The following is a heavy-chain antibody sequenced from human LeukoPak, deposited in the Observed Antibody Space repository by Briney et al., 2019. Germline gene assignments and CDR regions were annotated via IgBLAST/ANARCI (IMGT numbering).Heavy chain of an antibody. CDR3: AGARAMVDFDY. Sequence: SETLSLTCAVYGGSFSGYYWSWIRQPPGKGLEWIGEINHSGSTNYNPSLKSRVTISVDTSKNQFSLKLSSVTAADTAVYYCAGARAMVDFDYWGQGTLVTVSS. V-gene: IGHV4-34*01. J-gene: IGHJ4*02. CDR1: GGSFSGYY. CDR2: INHSGST. D-gene: IGHD5-18*01.